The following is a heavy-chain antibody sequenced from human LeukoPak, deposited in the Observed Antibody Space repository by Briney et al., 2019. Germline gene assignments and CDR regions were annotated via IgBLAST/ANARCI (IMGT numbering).Heavy chain of an antibody. J-gene: IGHJ6*02. CDR3: AKNLYCGGGSCYPSALGMDV. CDR2: ISGSGNRT. CDR1: GFTFSDAW. V-gene: IGHV3-23*01. Sequence: QPGGSLRLSCAASGFTFSDAWMNWVRQAPGKGLEWVSSISGSGNRTYYADSVKGRFTISRDNSKNTLFLQMNSLRAEDTAVYYCAKNLYCGGGSCYPSALGMDVWGQGTTVTVSS. D-gene: IGHD2-15*01.